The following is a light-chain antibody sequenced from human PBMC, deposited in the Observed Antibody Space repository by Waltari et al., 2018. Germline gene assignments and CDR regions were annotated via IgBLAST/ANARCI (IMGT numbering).Light chain of an antibody. V-gene: IGKV1-33*01. CDR3: QQYDNLPLT. J-gene: IGKJ4*01. CDR1: QDITTY. CDR2: DTS. Sequence: DIQMTQSPSSLSASVGDRVTITCQASQDITTYLNWYQQKPGKAPKLLTYDTSNLETGVPSRFSGGGSGTDFTFTISSLQPEDIGTYYCQQYDNLPLTFGGGTKVEIK.